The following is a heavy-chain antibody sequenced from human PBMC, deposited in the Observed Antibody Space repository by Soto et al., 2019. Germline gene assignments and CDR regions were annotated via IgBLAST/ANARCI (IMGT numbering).Heavy chain of an antibody. Sequence: TLRLPCTVSCGSVSGSSYYRGWVRQPPGKGLEWIGSVYYSGSTYYNPSLESRVTISVDKSKNQFSLKLMSLSAADTAVYYCGRLEGLATISYYFDYRGQGALVTVSS. CDR1: CGSVSGSSYY. CDR3: GRLEGLATISYYFDY. J-gene: IGHJ4*02. CDR2: VYYSGST. D-gene: IGHD3-9*01. V-gene: IGHV4-39*01.